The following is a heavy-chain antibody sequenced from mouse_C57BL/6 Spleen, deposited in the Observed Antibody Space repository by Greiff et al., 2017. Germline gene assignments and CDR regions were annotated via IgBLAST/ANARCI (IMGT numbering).Heavy chain of an antibody. CDR3: ARGTTVPYYYALDY. CDR2: IDPENGNT. V-gene: IGHV14-3*01. D-gene: IGHD1-1*01. J-gene: IGHJ4*01. CDR1: GFNINNSY. Sequence: EVQLQQSVAELVRPGASVKLSCTASGFNINNSYMHWVKQRPEQGLEWIGRIDPENGNTKYAPKFQGKATLTADTSSNTAYLQLSSLTSEDSAIYYCARGTTVPYYYALDYWGQGTTVTVSS.